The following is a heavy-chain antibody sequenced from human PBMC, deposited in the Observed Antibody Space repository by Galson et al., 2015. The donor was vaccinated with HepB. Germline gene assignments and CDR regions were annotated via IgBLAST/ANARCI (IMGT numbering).Heavy chain of an antibody. V-gene: IGHV3-23*01. CDR1: GFTFSNYG. Sequence: SLRLSCAASGFTFSNYGMSWVRQAPGKGLECVAAISRAGDTSDYAESVKGRFTVSRDSSKSTLYLQMNGLRAEDTAIYYCARQRSCVSRSCWGPYQSYLDVWGKGTPVTVSS. CDR2: ISRAGDTS. D-gene: IGHD6-19*01. J-gene: IGHJ6*03. CDR3: ARQRSCVSRSCWGPYQSYLDV.